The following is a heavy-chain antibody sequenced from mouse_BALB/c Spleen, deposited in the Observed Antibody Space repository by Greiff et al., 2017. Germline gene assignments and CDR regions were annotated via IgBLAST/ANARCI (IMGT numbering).Heavy chain of an antibody. J-gene: IGHJ3*01. CDR2: ISSGGST. CDR1: GFTFSSYA. Sequence: DVQLVESGGGLVKPGGSLKLSCAASGFTFSSYAMSWVRQTPEKRLEWVASISSGGSTYYPDSVKGRFTISRDNARNILYLQMSSLRSEDTAMYYCALIYYGNWFAYWGQGTLVTVSA. D-gene: IGHD2-1*01. CDR3: ALIYYGNWFAY. V-gene: IGHV5-6-5*01.